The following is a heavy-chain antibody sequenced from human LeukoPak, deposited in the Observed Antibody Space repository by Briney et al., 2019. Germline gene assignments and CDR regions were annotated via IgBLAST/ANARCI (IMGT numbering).Heavy chain of an antibody. J-gene: IGHJ4*02. CDR1: GGSISSYY. D-gene: IGHD3-22*01. Sequence: SETLSLTCTVSGGSISSYYWSWIRQPPGKGLEWIGYIYYSGSTNYNPSLKSRVTISVDTSKNQFSLKLSSVTAADTAVYYCARTPYYYDSSGYYHDYWGQGTPVTVSS. V-gene: IGHV4-59*01. CDR3: ARTPYYYDSSGYYHDY. CDR2: IYYSGST.